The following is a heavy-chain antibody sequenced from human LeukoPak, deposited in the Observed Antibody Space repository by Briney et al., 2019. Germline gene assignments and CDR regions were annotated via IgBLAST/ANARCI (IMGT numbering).Heavy chain of an antibody. Sequence: GESLKISCKGSGYSFTSYWIGWVRQMPGKGLEWMGIIYPGDSDTRYSPSFQRLGTISADKSISTAYLQWSSLKASDTAMYDFARQRGSSGWYFKHFDYWGQGTLVTVSS. D-gene: IGHD6-19*01. CDR1: GYSFTSYW. J-gene: IGHJ4*02. V-gene: IGHV5-51*01. CDR3: ARQRGSSGWYFKHFDY. CDR2: IYPGDSDT.